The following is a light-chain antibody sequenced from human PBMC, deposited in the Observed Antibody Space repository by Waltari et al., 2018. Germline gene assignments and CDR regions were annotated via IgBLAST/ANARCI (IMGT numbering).Light chain of an antibody. Sequence: QSALTQPASVSGSPGQSITISCTGTSSDVGGYTYVSWYQPHPGTTPKLIIFDVNPRPSGVSHRFPGSKSGNTASLTISGLQAEDEADYYCGSYTTRATHVFGIGTKVTVL. J-gene: IGLJ1*01. CDR1: SSDVGGYTY. CDR3: GSYTTRATHV. CDR2: DVN. V-gene: IGLV2-14*03.